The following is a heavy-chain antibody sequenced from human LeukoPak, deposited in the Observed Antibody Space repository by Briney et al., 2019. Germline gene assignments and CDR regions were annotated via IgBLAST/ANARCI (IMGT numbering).Heavy chain of an antibody. Sequence: SETLSLTCTVSGGSISGYYWSWIRQPPGKGLEWIGEINHSGSTNYNPSLKSRVTISVDTSKNQFSLKLSSVTAADTAVYYCARGVGYSSSWYSDYWGQGTLVTVSS. CDR2: INHSGST. D-gene: IGHD6-13*01. J-gene: IGHJ4*02. CDR1: GGSISGYY. CDR3: ARGVGYSSSWYSDY. V-gene: IGHV4-34*01.